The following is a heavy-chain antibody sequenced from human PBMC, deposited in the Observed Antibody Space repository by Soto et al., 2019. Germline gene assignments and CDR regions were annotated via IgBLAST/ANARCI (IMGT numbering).Heavy chain of an antibody. V-gene: IGHV4-31*03. CDR2: IFYSGST. Sequence: QVQLQESGPGLVKPSQTLSLTCTVSGGSINSGGYYWSWIRQHPGKGLAWIGYIFYSGSTYYNPSLKSRVTISVDMSKNQVSLKLSSVTAADTAVYYCAIVGGSGSPFDNWGQGTLVTVSS. CDR3: AIVGGSGSPFDN. CDR1: GGSINSGGYY. D-gene: IGHD3-10*01. J-gene: IGHJ4*02.